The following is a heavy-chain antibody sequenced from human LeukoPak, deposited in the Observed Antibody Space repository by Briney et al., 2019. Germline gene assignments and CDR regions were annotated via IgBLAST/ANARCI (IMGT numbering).Heavy chain of an antibody. CDR1: GFTFSSYS. J-gene: IGHJ4*02. V-gene: IGHV3-21*01. Sequence: GGSLRLSCAASGFTFSSYSMNWVRQAPGKGLEWVSSISSSSSYIYYADSAKGRFTISRDNAKNSLYLQMNSLRAEDTAVYYCARDDSGSYSFDYWGQGTLVTVSS. CDR2: ISSSSSYI. CDR3: ARDDSGSYSFDY. D-gene: IGHD1-26*01.